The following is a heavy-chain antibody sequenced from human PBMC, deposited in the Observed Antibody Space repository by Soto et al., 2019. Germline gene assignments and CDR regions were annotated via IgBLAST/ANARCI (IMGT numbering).Heavy chain of an antibody. CDR2: ISAYNGNT. J-gene: IGHJ4*02. D-gene: IGHD4-17*01. CDR3: ARTHGDSTKNRFPDY. CDR1: VRTFSIYT. V-gene: IGHV1-18*01. Sequence: GASVTVSCKASVRTFSIYTMYWVRQAPGQGLEWMGWISAYNGNTNYAQKLQGRVTMTTDTSTSTAYMELRSLRSDDTAVYYCARTHGDSTKNRFPDYWGQGTLVTVSS.